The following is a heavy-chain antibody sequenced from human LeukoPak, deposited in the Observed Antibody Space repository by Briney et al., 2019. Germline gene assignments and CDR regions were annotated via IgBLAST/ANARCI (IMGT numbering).Heavy chain of an antibody. D-gene: IGHD2-2*01. V-gene: IGHV4-59*01. CDR2: IYSSGST. J-gene: IGHJ4*02. CDR3: AREGSTNILDY. CDR1: GGSISNYY. Sequence: SEALSLTCTVSGGSISNYYWSWIRQPPGKGLEWIGYIYSSGSTNYNPSLKSRVTISVDTSKNQFSLKLSSVTAADTAVYYCAREGSTNILDYWGQGTLVTVSS.